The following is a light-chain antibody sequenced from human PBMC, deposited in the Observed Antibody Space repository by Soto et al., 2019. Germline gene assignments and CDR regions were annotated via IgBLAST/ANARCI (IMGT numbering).Light chain of an antibody. Sequence: EIVLTQSPGTLSLSPGERATLSCRASQSVSSSYLAWYQQKTGQAPRLLIYGASSRATGIPARFSGSGSGTDFTLTISGLEPEDVAVYYCQQYGSSLFTFGPGTKVDIK. CDR2: GAS. CDR3: QQYGSSLFT. J-gene: IGKJ3*01. V-gene: IGKV3-20*01. CDR1: QSVSSSY.